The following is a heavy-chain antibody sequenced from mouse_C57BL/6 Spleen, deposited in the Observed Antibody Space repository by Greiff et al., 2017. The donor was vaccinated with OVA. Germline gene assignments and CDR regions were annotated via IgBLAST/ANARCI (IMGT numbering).Heavy chain of an antibody. CDR2: INPYNGDT. D-gene: IGHD1-1*01. CDR1: GYSFTGYF. J-gene: IGHJ4*01. V-gene: IGHV1-20*01. CDR3: ARNPFTMVVAPYAMDY. Sequence: EVQLQQSGPELVKPGDSVKISCKASGYSFTGYFMNWVMQSHGKSLEWIGRINPYNGDTFYNQKFKGKATLTVDKSSSTAHMELRSLTSEDSAVYYCARNPFTMVVAPYAMDYWGQGTSVTVSS.